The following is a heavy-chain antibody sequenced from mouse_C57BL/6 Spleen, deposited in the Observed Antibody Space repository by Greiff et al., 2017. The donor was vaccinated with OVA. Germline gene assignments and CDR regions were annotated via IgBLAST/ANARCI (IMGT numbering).Heavy chain of an antibody. D-gene: IGHD1-1*01. Sequence: QVHVKQPGTELVKPGASVKLSCKASGYTFTSYWMHWVKQRPGQGLEWIGNINPSNGGTNYNEKFKSKATLTVDKSSSTAYMQLSSLTSEDSAVYYCARERYYGTFAYWGQGTLVTVSA. J-gene: IGHJ3*01. CDR3: ARERYYGTFAY. CDR2: INPSNGGT. CDR1: GYTFTSYW. V-gene: IGHV1-53*01.